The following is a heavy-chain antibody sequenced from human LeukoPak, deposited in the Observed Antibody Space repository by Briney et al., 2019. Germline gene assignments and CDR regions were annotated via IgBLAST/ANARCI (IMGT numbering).Heavy chain of an antibody. CDR1: GYTFTGYY. Sequence: ATVKVSCKASGYTFTGYYMQWVRQAPGQGLEWMGWINPSSGGTNYAQKFQGRVTMTRDTSISTAYMDLSRLRSDDTAVYYCASGVSSSWYSDYWGQGTLVTVSS. CDR2: INPSSGGT. V-gene: IGHV1-2*02. CDR3: ASGVSSSWYSDY. J-gene: IGHJ4*02. D-gene: IGHD6-13*01.